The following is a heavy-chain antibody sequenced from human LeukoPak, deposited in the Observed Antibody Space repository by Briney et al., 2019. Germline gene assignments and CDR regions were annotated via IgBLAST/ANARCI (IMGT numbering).Heavy chain of an antibody. CDR2: INHSGST. D-gene: IGHD3-16*02. CDR1: GYSISSGYY. Sequence: SETLSLTCTVSGYSISSGYYWSWIRQPPGKGLEWIGEINHSGSTNYNPSLKSRVTISVDTSKNQFSLKLSSVTAADTAVYYCASRTRYYDYVWGSYRYTGGYFDYWGQGTLVTVSS. J-gene: IGHJ4*02. V-gene: IGHV4-38-2*02. CDR3: ASRTRYYDYVWGSYRYTGGYFDY.